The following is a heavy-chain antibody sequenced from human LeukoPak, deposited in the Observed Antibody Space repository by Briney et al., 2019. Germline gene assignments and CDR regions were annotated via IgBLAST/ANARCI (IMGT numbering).Heavy chain of an antibody. Sequence: SETLSLTCTVSGGSISSSNYYWGWIRQPPGKGLEWIGSIYYSGTTYYSSSLKSRVIISVDTSKNQFSLKLSSVTAADTAVYYCARVNYDILTGYWYYFDYWGQGTLVTVSS. J-gene: IGHJ4*02. CDR3: ARVNYDILTGYWYYFDY. V-gene: IGHV4-39*07. CDR2: IYYSGTT. CDR1: GGSISSSNYY. D-gene: IGHD3-9*01.